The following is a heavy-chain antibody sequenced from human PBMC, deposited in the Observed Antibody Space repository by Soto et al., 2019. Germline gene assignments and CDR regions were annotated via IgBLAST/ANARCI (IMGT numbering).Heavy chain of an antibody. CDR3: ARGYCSSTSCFNYGMDV. J-gene: IGHJ6*02. CDR2: ISGSGGST. Sequence: PGGSLRLSCAASGFTFSSYAMSWARQAPGKGLEWVSAISGSGGSTYYADSVKGRFTISRDNSKNTLYLQMNSLRAEDTAVYYCARGYCSSTSCFNYGMDVWGQGTTVTVSS. V-gene: IGHV3-23*01. D-gene: IGHD2-2*01. CDR1: GFTFSSYA.